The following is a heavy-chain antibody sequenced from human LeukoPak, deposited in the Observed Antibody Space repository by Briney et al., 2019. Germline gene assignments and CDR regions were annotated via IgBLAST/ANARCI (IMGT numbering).Heavy chain of an antibody. CDR3: ARVRGYSYGSRGYFDY. Sequence: SETLSLTCAVYGSSYSGNYWSWMRQPPGQGLEWIGEINHSGSTSYNPSLKSRVTISVDTSKNQFALKLSSVTAADTAVYYCARVRGYSYGSRGYFDYWGQGTLVTVSS. J-gene: IGHJ4*02. CDR2: INHSGST. V-gene: IGHV4-34*01. D-gene: IGHD5-18*01. CDR1: GSSYSGNY.